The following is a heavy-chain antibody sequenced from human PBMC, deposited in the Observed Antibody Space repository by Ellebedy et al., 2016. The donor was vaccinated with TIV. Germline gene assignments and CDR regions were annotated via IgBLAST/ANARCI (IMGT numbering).Heavy chain of an antibody. V-gene: IGHV3-23*01. CDR3: AKDNEFSSSWYSPVDTFDI. CDR2: VSGSDGSV. CDR1: GFTFSSYS. J-gene: IGHJ3*02. D-gene: IGHD6-13*01. Sequence: GESLKISXAASGFTFSSYSMTWIRQAPGKGLEWVSTVSGSDGSVHYTDSVKGRFTISRDNSKNTLYLQLRSLRAEDSAVYYCAKDNEFSSSWYSPVDTFDIWGQGTTVTVSS.